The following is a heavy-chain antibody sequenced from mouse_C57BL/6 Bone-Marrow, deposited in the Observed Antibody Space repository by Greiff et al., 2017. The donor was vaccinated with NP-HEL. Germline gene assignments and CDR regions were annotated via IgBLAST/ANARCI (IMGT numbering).Heavy chain of an antibody. J-gene: IGHJ3*01. V-gene: IGHV5-9-1*02. Sequence: EVKLVESGEGLVKPGGSLKLSCAASGFTFSSYAMSWVRQTPEKRLEWVAYISSGGDYIYYADTVKGRFTISRDNARNTLYLQMSSLKSEDTAMYYCTRYYYGSSYEGFAYWGQGTLVTVSA. CDR3: TRYYYGSSYEGFAY. CDR2: ISSGGDYI. D-gene: IGHD1-1*01. CDR1: GFTFSSYA.